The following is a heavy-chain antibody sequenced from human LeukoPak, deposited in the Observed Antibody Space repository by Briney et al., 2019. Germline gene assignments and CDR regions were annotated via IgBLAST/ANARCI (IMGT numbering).Heavy chain of an antibody. CDR1: GFTFSSYG. Sequence: GRSLRLSCAASGFTFSSYGMHWVRQAPGKGLEWVAVIWYDGSNKYYADSVKGRFTISRDNSKNTLYLQMNSLRAEDTAVYYCARGPVDTAMVPTSDYYYGMDVWGQGTTVTVSS. CDR3: ARGPVDTAMVPTSDYYYGMDV. CDR2: IWYDGSNK. J-gene: IGHJ6*02. V-gene: IGHV3-33*01. D-gene: IGHD5-18*01.